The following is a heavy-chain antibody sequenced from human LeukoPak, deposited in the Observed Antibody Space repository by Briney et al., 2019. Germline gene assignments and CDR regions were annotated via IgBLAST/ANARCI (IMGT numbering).Heavy chain of an antibody. CDR1: GGSFSGYY. V-gene: IGHV4-34*11. D-gene: IGHD3-10*01. J-gene: IGHJ4*02. CDR2: IYYSGSA. CDR3: ARGWGYYGSGSYYNAVDY. Sequence: SETLSLTCAVYGGSFSGYYWSWIRQPPGKGLEWIGYIYYSGSANYNPSLKSRVTISVDTSKNQFSLKLSSVTAADTAVYYCARGWGYYGSGSYYNAVDYWGQGTLVTVSS.